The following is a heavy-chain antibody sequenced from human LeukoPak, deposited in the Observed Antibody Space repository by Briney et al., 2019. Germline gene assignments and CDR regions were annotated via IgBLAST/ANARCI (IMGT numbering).Heavy chain of an antibody. CDR1: GGSISSGDYY. D-gene: IGHD1-14*01. Sequence: SQTLSLTCTVSGGSISSGDYYWSWIRQPPGKGLEWIGYIYYSGSTYYNPSLKSRVTMSVDTSKNQFSLKLSSVTAADTAVYYCARKIGVPRNRNFDYWGQGTLVTVSS. CDR2: IYYSGST. J-gene: IGHJ4*02. V-gene: IGHV4-30-4*08. CDR3: ARKIGVPRNRNFDY.